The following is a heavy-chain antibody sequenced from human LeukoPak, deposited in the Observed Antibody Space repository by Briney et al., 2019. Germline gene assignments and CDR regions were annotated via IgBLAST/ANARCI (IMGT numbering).Heavy chain of an antibody. V-gene: IGHV1-18*04. CDR2: ISAYNGNT. J-gene: IGHJ4*02. CDR3: ARDHSSSGQLFDY. Sequence: GESLKISCQGSGYSFTSYWIGWVRQAPGQGLEWMGWISAYNGNTSYAQKLQGRVTMTTDTSTSTAYMELRSLRSDDTAVYYCARDHSSSGQLFDYWGQGTLVTVSS. CDR1: GYSFTSYW. D-gene: IGHD6-13*01.